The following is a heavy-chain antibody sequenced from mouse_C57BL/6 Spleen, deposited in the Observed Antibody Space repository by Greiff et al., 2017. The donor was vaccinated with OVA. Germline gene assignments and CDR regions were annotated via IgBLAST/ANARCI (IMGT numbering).Heavy chain of an antibody. Sequence: EVQLQQSGPELVKPGASVKISCKASGYTFTDYYMNWVKQSHGKSLEWIGDINPNNGGTSYNQKFKGKATLTVDKSSSTAYMELRSLTSEDSAVYYCARGGGDGYPFAYWGQGTLVTVSA. V-gene: IGHV1-26*01. J-gene: IGHJ3*01. CDR1: GYTFTDYY. CDR2: INPNNGGT. CDR3: ARGGGDGYPFAY. D-gene: IGHD2-3*01.